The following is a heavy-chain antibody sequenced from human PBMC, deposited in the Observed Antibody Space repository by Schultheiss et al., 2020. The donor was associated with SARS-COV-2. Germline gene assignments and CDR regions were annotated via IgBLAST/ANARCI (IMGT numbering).Heavy chain of an antibody. CDR2: IIPIFGTA. CDR3: AREMYSSGWRPTSYYYGMDV. Sequence: SVKVSCQASGGTFSSYAISWVRQAPGRGLEWMGGIIPIFGTANYAQKFQGRVTITADESTSTAYMELSSLRSDDTAVYYCAREMYSSGWRPTSYYYGMDVWGQGTTVTVSS. V-gene: IGHV1-69*13. CDR1: GGTFSSYA. J-gene: IGHJ6*02. D-gene: IGHD6-19*01.